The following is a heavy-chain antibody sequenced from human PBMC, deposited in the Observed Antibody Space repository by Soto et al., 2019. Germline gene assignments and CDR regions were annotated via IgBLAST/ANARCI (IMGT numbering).Heavy chain of an antibody. V-gene: IGHV4-31*06. CDR2: VSSSGNS. Sequence: PLSLTCTVSGDSISSATHYCNGIRQHPGKGLEWIGYVSSSGNSYYSPSLKSRVFMSVDTSKNLFSLKLSSVTAADTAIYYCCGRLTSTTNYFHSWGQGTQVTVSS. J-gene: IGHJ4*02. CDR1: GDSISSATHY. CDR3: CGRLTSTTNYFHS. D-gene: IGHD2-2*01.